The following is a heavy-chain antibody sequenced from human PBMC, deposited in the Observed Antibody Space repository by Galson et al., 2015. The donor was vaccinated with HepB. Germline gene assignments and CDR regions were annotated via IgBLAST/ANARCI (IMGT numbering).Heavy chain of an antibody. V-gene: IGHV3-15*01. CDR3: TAGYSSSWDHYYYYMDV. CDR2: IKSKTDSGTT. J-gene: IGHJ6*03. D-gene: IGHD6-13*01. CDR1: GFTFSNAW. Sequence: SLRLSCAASGFTFSNAWMSWVRQAPGKGLEWVGRIKSKTDSGTTDYAAPVKGRFTISRDDSKNTLYLQMNSLKTEDTAVYYCTAGYSSSWDHYYYYMDVWGKGTTVTVSS.